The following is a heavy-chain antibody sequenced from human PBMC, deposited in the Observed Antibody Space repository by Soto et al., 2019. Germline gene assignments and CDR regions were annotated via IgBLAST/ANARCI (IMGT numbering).Heavy chain of an antibody. CDR1: GGKFSRYA. CDR3: ARGGSGIAVAWFDP. Sequence: SVKVACKASGGKFSRYAISWVRQAPGQGLEWMGGIIPIFGTANYAQKFQGRVTITADKSTSTAYMELSGLRSEDTAVYYCARGGSGIAVAWFDPWGQGTLVTVSS. J-gene: IGHJ5*02. V-gene: IGHV1-69*06. CDR2: IIPIFGTA. D-gene: IGHD6-19*01.